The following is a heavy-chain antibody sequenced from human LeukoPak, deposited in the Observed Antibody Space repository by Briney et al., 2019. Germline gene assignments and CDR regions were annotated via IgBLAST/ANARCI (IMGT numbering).Heavy chain of an antibody. D-gene: IGHD3-22*01. CDR3: ARMADYDRSGYDAFEI. CDR1: GGSISSYY. Sequence: SETLSLTCTVSGGSISSYYWSWIRQPAGKGLEWIGRIYTSGSTNYNPSLTGRVTMSLDTPKNQISMKLRSVTAADTAVYYCARMADYDRSGYDAFEIWGLGTLVTVSS. V-gene: IGHV4-4*07. CDR2: IYTSGST. J-gene: IGHJ3*02.